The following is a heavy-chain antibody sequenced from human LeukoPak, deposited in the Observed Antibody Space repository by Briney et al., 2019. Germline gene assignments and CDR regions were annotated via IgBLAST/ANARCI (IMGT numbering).Heavy chain of an antibody. CDR2: ISYDGSNK. J-gene: IGHJ4*02. V-gene: IGHV3-30*04. CDR3: ASGNTMVRGVIIV. CDR1: GITFSSYA. Sequence: GGSLRLSCAASGITFSSYAMHWVRQAPGKGLEWVAVISYDGSNKYYADSVKGRFTISRDNSKNTLYLQMNSLRAEDTAVYYCASGNTMVRGVIIVWGQGTLVTVSS. D-gene: IGHD3-10*01.